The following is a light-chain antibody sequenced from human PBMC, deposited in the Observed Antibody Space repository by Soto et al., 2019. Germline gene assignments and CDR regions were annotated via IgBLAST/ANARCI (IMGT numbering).Light chain of an antibody. CDR3: QQRSGWPT. J-gene: IGKJ1*01. V-gene: IGKV3-15*01. CDR2: GAS. Sequence: TVMTQSPATLSVSPGESATLSCRAGQSVSSNLAWYQQKPGQAPRLLIYGASTRATGIPARFSGSGSGTEFTLTVSSLEPEDFALYYCQQRSGWPTFGQGTKVDIK. CDR1: QSVSSN.